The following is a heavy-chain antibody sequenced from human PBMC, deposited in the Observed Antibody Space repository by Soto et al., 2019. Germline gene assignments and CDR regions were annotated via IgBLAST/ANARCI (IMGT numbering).Heavy chain of an antibody. V-gene: IGHV1-3*01. Sequence: ASVKVSCKASGYTFTSYAMHWVRQAPGQRLEWMGWINAGNGNTKYSQKFQGRVTITRDTSASTAYMELSSLRSEDTAVYYCARGEWFGELFDYWGQGTLVTVSS. D-gene: IGHD3-10*01. J-gene: IGHJ4*02. CDR2: INAGNGNT. CDR1: GYTFTSYA. CDR3: ARGEWFGELFDY.